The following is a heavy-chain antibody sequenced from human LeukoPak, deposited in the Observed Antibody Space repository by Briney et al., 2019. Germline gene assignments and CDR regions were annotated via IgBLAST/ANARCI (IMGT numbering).Heavy chain of an antibody. CDR2: ISYVGTNK. Sequence: GSLRLSCAASGFTFNSYPMHWVRQAPGKGLEWVAVISYVGTNKYYADSVKGRFTISRDNSRNTLYLQMNSLRAEDTAVYYCAREVGGGFAYWGQGTLVTVSS. V-gene: IGHV3-30-3*01. D-gene: IGHD2-15*01. J-gene: IGHJ4*02. CDR1: GFTFNSYP. CDR3: AREVGGGFAY.